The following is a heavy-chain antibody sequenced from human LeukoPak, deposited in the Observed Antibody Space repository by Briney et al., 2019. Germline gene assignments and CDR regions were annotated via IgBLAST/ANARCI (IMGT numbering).Heavy chain of an antibody. Sequence: ASVKFSCKASGYTFTSYAMHWVRQAPGQRLEWMGWINAGNGNTKYSQKFQGRVTITRDTSASTAYMELSSLRSEDTAVYYCATAMIVVFGAFDIWGQGTMVTVSS. D-gene: IGHD3-22*01. CDR3: ATAMIVVFGAFDI. J-gene: IGHJ3*02. CDR1: GYTFTSYA. V-gene: IGHV1-3*01. CDR2: INAGNGNT.